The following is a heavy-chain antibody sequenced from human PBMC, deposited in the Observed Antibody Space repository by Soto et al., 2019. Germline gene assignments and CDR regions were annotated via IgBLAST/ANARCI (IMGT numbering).Heavy chain of an antibody. V-gene: IGHV1-18*01. CDR3: ARDLSPNERHCSGGSCYHYNWFDP. Sequence: ASVKVSCKASGYTFTSYGISWVRQAPGQGLEWMGWISAYNGNTNYAQKLQGRVTMTTDTSTSTAYMELRSLRSDDTAVYYCARDLSPNERHCSGGSCYHYNWFDPRGQGTLVTVSS. J-gene: IGHJ5*02. D-gene: IGHD2-15*01. CDR2: ISAYNGNT. CDR1: GYTFTSYG.